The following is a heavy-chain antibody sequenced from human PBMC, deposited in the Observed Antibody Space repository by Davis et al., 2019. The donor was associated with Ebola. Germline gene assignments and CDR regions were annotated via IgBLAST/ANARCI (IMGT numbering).Heavy chain of an antibody. D-gene: IGHD3-3*01. J-gene: IGHJ6*04. V-gene: IGHV3-7*03. Sequence: GESLKISCAASGFTFSSYSMNWVRQAPGKGLEWVANIKQDGSEKYYVDSVKGRFTISRDNAKNSLYLQMNSLRAEDTAVYYCAKSGLSFGVVKYHYGMDVWGKGTTVTVSS. CDR1: GFTFSSYS. CDR3: AKSGLSFGVVKYHYGMDV. CDR2: IKQDGSEK.